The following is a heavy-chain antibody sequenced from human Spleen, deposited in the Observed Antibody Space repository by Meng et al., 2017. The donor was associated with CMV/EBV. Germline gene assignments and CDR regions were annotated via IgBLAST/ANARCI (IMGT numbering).Heavy chain of an antibody. CDR2: IIPIFGTA. CDR1: GYTFTTYG. D-gene: IGHD3-3*01. V-gene: IGHV1-69*05. Sequence: SVKVSCKASGYTFTTYGLNWVRQAPGQGLEWMGGIIPIFGTANYAQKFQGRVTITTDESTSTAYMELSSLRSEDTAVYYCARNRERITIFGVGMDVWGQGTTVTVSS. J-gene: IGHJ6*02. CDR3: ARNRERITIFGVGMDV.